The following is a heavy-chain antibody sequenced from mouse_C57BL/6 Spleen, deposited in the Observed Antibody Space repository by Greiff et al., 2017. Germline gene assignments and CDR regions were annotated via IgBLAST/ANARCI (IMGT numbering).Heavy chain of an antibody. V-gene: IGHV1-69*01. Sequence: VQLQQPGAELVMPGASVKLSCKASGSTFTSSWMHRVKQRPGQGLEWIGEIDPSDSYTNYNQRFKGKSTLTVDKSSSTAYMQRSSLTSEDSAVYYWARGGVRPDVWGTGTTVTVSS. J-gene: IGHJ1*03. CDR3: ARGGVRPDV. CDR2: IDPSDSYT. CDR1: GSTFTSSW. D-gene: IGHD2-14*01.